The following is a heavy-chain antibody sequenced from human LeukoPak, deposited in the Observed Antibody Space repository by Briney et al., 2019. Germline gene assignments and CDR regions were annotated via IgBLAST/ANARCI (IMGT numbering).Heavy chain of an antibody. CDR1: GFAFSNYG. CDR3: ARARDCSGGSCSDFDY. CDR2: ITGSGGTT. Sequence: GGSLRLSCAAPGFAFSNYGMNWVRQAPGKGLEWVSGITGSGGTTYYADSVKGRFTISRDNSKNTLYLQMNSLRAEDTAVYYCARARDCSGGSCSDFDYWGQGTLVTVSS. D-gene: IGHD2-15*01. J-gene: IGHJ4*02. V-gene: IGHV3-23*01.